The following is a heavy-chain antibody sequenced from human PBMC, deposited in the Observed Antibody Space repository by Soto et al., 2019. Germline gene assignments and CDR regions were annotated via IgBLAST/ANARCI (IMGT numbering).Heavy chain of an antibody. J-gene: IGHJ4*02. D-gene: IGHD2-2*01. Sequence: GGSLRLSCAASGFTFSSYSMNWVRQAPGQGLEWVSYISSSRSTIYYADSVKGGFTISRANAKNSLYLQMNSLRDEDTAVYYCARVIVVVPADPDYWGQGTLVTVSS. V-gene: IGHV3-48*02. CDR2: ISSSRSTI. CDR1: GFTFSSYS. CDR3: ARVIVVVPADPDY.